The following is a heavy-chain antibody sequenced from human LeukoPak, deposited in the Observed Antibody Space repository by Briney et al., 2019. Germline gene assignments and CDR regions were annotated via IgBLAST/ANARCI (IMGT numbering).Heavy chain of an antibody. CDR2: IYHSGST. CDR1: GYSISSGYY. Sequence: SETLSLTCTVSGYSISSGYYWGWIRQPPGKGLEWIGSIYHSGSTYYNPSLKSRVTISVDTSKNQFSLKLSSVTAADTAVYYCARHGDILTGYNWFDPWGQGTLVTVSS. D-gene: IGHD3-9*01. CDR3: ARHGDILTGYNWFDP. J-gene: IGHJ5*02. V-gene: IGHV4-38-2*02.